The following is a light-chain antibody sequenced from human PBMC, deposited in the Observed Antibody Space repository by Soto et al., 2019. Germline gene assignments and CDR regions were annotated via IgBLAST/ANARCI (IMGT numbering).Light chain of an antibody. Sequence: QSLLTQPPSASGTPGQRVTISCSGSSSNIGSNTVNWYQQLPGTAPKLLISSNTHRPSGVPDRFSGSKSGTSASLAISGLQSEHEADYYCAAWDDSLNGWVFGGGTRLTVL. CDR1: SSNIGSNT. CDR3: AAWDDSLNGWV. CDR2: SNT. V-gene: IGLV1-44*01. J-gene: IGLJ3*02.